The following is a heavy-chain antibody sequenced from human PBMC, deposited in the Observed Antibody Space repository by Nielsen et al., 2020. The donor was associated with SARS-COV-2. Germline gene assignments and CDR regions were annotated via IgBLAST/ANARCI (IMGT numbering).Heavy chain of an antibody. V-gene: IGHV4-59*01. J-gene: IGHJ6*03. Sequence: SETLSLTCTVSGGSISSYYWSWIRQPPGKGLEWIGYIYYSGSTNYNPSLKSRVTISVDTSKNQFSLKLSSVTAADTAVYYCARGRYCSSTSCRDYYYYYMDVWGKGTTVTVSS. D-gene: IGHD2-2*01. CDR3: ARGRYCSSTSCRDYYYYYMDV. CDR2: IYYSGST. CDR1: GGSISSYY.